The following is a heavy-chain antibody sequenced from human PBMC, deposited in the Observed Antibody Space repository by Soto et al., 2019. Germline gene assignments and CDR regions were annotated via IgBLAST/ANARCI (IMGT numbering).Heavy chain of an antibody. CDR3: AKAPGYP. CDR2: ISYDGSNK. CDR1: GFTFSSYG. V-gene: IGHV3-30*18. Sequence: QVQLVESGGGVVQPGRSLRLSCAASGFTFSSYGMHWVRQAPGKGLEWVAVISYDGSNKYYADSVKGRFTISRDNSKNTLYLQMNSLRAEDTAVYYCAKAPGYPRGQGTLVTVSS. D-gene: IGHD6-13*01. J-gene: IGHJ5*02.